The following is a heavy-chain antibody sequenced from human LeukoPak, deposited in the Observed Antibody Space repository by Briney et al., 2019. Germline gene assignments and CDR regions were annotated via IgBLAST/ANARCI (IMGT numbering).Heavy chain of an antibody. CDR1: GGSIIGHS. CDR2: IFYSGGST. CDR3: ARRNTADASIDF. V-gene: IGHV4-59*08. Sequence: PSETLSLTCTVSGGSIIGHSWSWIRQPPGKGLEWIGDIFYSGGSTNYNPSLKSRLTMSLDTSKNQFSLKLTSVTAADTAMYYCARRNTADASIDFWGQGTLVTASS. D-gene: IGHD2/OR15-2a*01. J-gene: IGHJ4*02.